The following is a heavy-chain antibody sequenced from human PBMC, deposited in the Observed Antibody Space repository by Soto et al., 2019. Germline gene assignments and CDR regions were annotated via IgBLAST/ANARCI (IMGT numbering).Heavy chain of an antibody. D-gene: IGHD3-10*01. Sequence: SETLSLTCAVSVGSISSGGYSWSWIRQPPGKGLEWIGYIYHSGSTYYNPSLKSRVTISVDRSKNQYSLRLSSVTTADTALYYCATGRVLYGSEYWGQGTLVTVSS. J-gene: IGHJ4*02. V-gene: IGHV4-30-2*02. CDR2: IYHSGST. CDR3: ATGRVLYGSEY. CDR1: VGSISSGGYS.